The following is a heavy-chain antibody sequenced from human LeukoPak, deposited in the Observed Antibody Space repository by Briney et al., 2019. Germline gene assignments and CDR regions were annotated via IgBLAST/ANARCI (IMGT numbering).Heavy chain of an antibody. CDR2: IKSKNDGGTT. Sequence: PGGSLRLSCAASGFTFSNAWMSWVRQPRGKGVEWVGRIKSKNDGGTTDYDAPVKGRFTISRDESKNTLYLQMNSLKTEDTAVYYCTTSYYDYVWGSYRYQKYYFDYWGQGTLVTVSS. V-gene: IGHV3-15*01. J-gene: IGHJ4*02. D-gene: IGHD3-16*02. CDR1: GFTFSNAW. CDR3: TTSYYDYVWGSYRYQKYYFDY.